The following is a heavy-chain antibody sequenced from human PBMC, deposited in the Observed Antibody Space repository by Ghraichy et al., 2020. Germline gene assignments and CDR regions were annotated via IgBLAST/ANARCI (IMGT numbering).Heavy chain of an antibody. J-gene: IGHJ1*01. CDR3: VKDETVMVISPEH. CDR1: GFAFSSHG. D-gene: IGHD2-8*01. CDR2: MSAHGGST. V-gene: IGHV3-23*01. Sequence: GGSLRLSCAASGFAFSSHGMSWVRQASGKGLEWVPGMSAHGGSTYYADSVKGRFIISRDNSESTLYLQMNSLRAEDTAVYHCVKDETVMVISPEHWGPGTLVTVSS.